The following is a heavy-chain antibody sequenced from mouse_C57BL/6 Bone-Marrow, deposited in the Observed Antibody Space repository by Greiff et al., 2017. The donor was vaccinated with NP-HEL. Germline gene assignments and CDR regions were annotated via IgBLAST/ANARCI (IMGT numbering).Heavy chain of an antibody. CDR2: IYPSDSET. CDR3: ARVWDY. CDR1: GYTFTSYW. J-gene: IGHJ2*01. V-gene: IGHV1-61*01. Sequence: QVQLQQPGAELVRPGSSVKLSCKASGYTFTSYWMDWVKQRPGQGLEWIVNIYPSDSETHYNQKFKDKATLTVDKSSSTAYMQLSSLTSEDSAVYYCARVWDYWGQGTTLTVSS.